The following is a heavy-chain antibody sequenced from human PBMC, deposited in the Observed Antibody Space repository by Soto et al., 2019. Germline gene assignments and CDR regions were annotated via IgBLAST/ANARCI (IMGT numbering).Heavy chain of an antibody. CDR1: GYTFTRNA. Sequence: ASVKVSCKASGYTFTRNAIHWVRQAPGQRLEWMGWINAGNGNTKYSQKFQGGVTITRDTSASTAYMELSSLRSEDTAVYYCARVIGGLYYFDYWGQGTLVTVSS. V-gene: IGHV1-3*01. CDR2: INAGNGNT. J-gene: IGHJ4*02. CDR3: ARVIGGLYYFDY. D-gene: IGHD3-16*01.